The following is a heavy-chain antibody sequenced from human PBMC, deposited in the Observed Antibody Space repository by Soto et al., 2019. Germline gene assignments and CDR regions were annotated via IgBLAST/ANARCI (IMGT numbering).Heavy chain of an antibody. CDR3: ARDWAAAGPIDY. D-gene: IGHD6-13*01. Sequence: ASVKVSCKVSGYTLTELSMHWVRQAPGQGLEWMGWISAYNGNTNYAQKLQGRVTMTTDTSTSTAYMELRSLRSDDTAVYYCARDWAAAGPIDYWGQGTLVTVST. CDR1: GYTLTELS. J-gene: IGHJ4*02. CDR2: ISAYNGNT. V-gene: IGHV1-18*01.